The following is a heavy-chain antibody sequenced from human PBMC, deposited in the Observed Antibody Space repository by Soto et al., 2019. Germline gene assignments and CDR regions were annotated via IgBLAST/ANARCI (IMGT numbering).Heavy chain of an antibody. CDR2: ISYDGSNK. CDR3: ARAPSHSDLHPAFEY. V-gene: IGHV3-30*03. Sequence: GGSLRLSCAASGFTFSSYGMHWVRQAPGKGLEWVAVISYDGSNKYYADSVKGRFTISRDNSKNTLYLQMNSLRAEDTAVYYCARAPSHSDLHPAFEYWGRGP. D-gene: IGHD3-3*01. CDR1: GFTFSSYG. J-gene: IGHJ4*02.